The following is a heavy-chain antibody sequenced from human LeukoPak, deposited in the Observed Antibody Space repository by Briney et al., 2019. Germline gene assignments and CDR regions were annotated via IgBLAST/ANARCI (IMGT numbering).Heavy chain of an antibody. CDR1: GYSISSGYY. J-gene: IGHJ4*02. V-gene: IGHV4-38-2*01. D-gene: IGHD3-10*01. CDR3: ARLIYYGSGSEFDY. Sequence: PSETLSLTCAVSGYSISSGYYWGWIRQPPGKGLGGIGSIYHSGSTYYNPSLKSRVTISVDTSKNQFSLKLSSVTAADTAVYYCARLIYYGSGSEFDYWGQGTLVTVSS. CDR2: IYHSGST.